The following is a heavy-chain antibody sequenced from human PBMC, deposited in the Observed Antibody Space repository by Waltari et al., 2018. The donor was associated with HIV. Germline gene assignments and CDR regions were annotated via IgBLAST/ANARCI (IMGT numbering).Heavy chain of an antibody. D-gene: IGHD6-6*01. CDR2: IYPDGGT. Sequence: RLQESGPRLVKPSETLSLTCSVSGGSVNSYCWSWIRLPAGTGLEWIGRIYPDGGTNYSPSLKSRVTMSINKSKNQFSLNLNSVTAADTAVYYCARTLGFGSSSYWGRGTLVTVSS. V-gene: IGHV4-4*07. CDR3: ARTLGFGSSSY. J-gene: IGHJ4*02. CDR1: GGSVNSYC.